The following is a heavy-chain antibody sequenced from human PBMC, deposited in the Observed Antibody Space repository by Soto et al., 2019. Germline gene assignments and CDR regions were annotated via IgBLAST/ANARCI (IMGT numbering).Heavy chain of an antibody. CDR2: INPYNGNT. Sequence: QVHLEQSGAEVKKPGASVKVSCKASGYTFNRYGIAWVRQAPGHGLEWMGWINPYNGNTNYAQNLQGRLTWTTDTSTSTAYMELRSLRSDDTAVYYCARDPSDYFVGTYSPLNYWGQGTLVIVSS. J-gene: IGHJ4*02. CDR3: ARDPSDYFVGTYSPLNY. D-gene: IGHD1-26*01. CDR1: GYTFNRYG. V-gene: IGHV1-18*01.